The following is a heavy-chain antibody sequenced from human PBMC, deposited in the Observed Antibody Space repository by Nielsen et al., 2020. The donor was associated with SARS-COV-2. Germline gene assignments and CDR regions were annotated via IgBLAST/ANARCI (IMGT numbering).Heavy chain of an antibody. CDR3: ARGLLKMYSSSWYYYYYGMDV. Sequence: SETLSLTCTVSGGSISSGGYYWSWIRQHPGKGLEWIGYIYYSGSTYYNPSLKSRVTISVDTSKNQFSLKLSSVTAADTAVYYCARGLLKMYSSSWYYYYYGMDVWGQGTTVTVSS. CDR1: GGSISSGGYY. D-gene: IGHD6-13*01. V-gene: IGHV4-31*03. J-gene: IGHJ6*02. CDR2: IYYSGST.